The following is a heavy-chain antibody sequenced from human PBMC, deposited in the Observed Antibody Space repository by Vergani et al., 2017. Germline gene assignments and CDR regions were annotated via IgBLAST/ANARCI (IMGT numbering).Heavy chain of an antibody. Sequence: QVQLVESGGGVVQPGGSLRLSCAASGFTFSNYGMHWVRQAPGKGLEWVAFIRFDGTNKYYADSVKGRFTISRDNSKNTLYLQMNSLRAEDTAVFYCAKTVVPAXNPIQYFYYYGMDVWGQGTTVTVSS. CDR2: IRFDGTNK. CDR1: GFTFSNYG. V-gene: IGHV3-30*02. D-gene: IGHD2-2*01. CDR3: AKTVVPAXNPIQYFYYYGMDV. J-gene: IGHJ6*02.